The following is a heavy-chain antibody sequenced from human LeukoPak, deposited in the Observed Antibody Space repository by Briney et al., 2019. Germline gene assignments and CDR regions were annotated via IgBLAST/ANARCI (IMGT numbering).Heavy chain of an antibody. Sequence: GASVKVSCKASGGTFSSYAISWVRQAPGQGLEWMGGIIPIFGTANYAQKFQGRVTITADESTSTAYMELSSLRSEDTAVYYCARAQGGVVVDYFDYWGQGTLVTVSS. CDR3: ARAQGGVVVDYFDY. J-gene: IGHJ4*02. CDR2: IIPIFGTA. CDR1: GGTFSSYA. D-gene: IGHD3-22*01. V-gene: IGHV1-69*13.